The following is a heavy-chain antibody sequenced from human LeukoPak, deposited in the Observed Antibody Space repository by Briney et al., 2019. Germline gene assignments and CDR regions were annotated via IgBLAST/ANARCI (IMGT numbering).Heavy chain of an antibody. CDR1: GYTFTRYD. D-gene: IGHD3-22*01. CDR2: MHPNCGNP. CDR3: ARQYYYDSSGYLDWFDP. V-gene: IGHV1-8*01. J-gene: IGHJ5*02. Sequence: GSVKVSCQASGYTFTRYDIDGVRQTPARSLEWMGWMHPNCGNPGYAQKLQGRVTMTRNTSISTAYMELRSLRSEDTAVYYWARQYYYDSSGYLDWFDPWGQGTLVTVSS.